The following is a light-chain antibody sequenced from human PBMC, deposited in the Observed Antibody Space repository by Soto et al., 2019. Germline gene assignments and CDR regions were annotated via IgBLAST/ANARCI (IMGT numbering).Light chain of an antibody. J-gene: IGLJ2*01. CDR1: NSSIGAGFA. CDR2: AND. V-gene: IGLV1-40*01. Sequence: QAVVTQPPSVSGAPGQRVTISCTGSNSSIGAGFAVHWYQQLPGTAPKLLIYANDIRPSGVPDRYSGSKSDTSASLAITGLLAEDEAAYYCQSYDISLTASVFGGGTKLTVL. CDR3: QSYDISLTASV.